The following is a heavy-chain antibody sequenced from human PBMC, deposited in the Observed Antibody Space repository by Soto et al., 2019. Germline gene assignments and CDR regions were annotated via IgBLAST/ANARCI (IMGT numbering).Heavy chain of an antibody. J-gene: IGHJ6*02. V-gene: IGHV3-23*01. CDR2: ISGRGADT. Sequence: GGSLRLSGEAVGCCFKYYAMSWVRQAPGKGLEWVSVISGRGADTTYADSVKGRLTVSRDNSKNTLFLQMMSLRVEDTAVYYCAKQHCIDGICYSNYYGLDAWGQGATVTVSS. D-gene: IGHD2-8*01. CDR1: GCCFKYYA. CDR3: AKQHCIDGICYSNYYGLDA.